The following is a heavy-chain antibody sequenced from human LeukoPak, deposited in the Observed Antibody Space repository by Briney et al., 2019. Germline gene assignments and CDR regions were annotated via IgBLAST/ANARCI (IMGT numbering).Heavy chain of an antibody. CDR3: ARTYGSGSYPKRYFDY. D-gene: IGHD3-10*01. J-gene: IGHJ4*02. CDR1: GYSISSGYY. CDR2: IYHSGST. V-gene: IGHV4-38-2*01. Sequence: SETLSLTCAVSGYSISSGYYWGWIRPPPGKGLEGIGNIYHSGSTYYNPSLKSRVTISVDTSKNQSSLKLSSVTAADTAVYYCARTYGSGSYPKRYFDYWGQGTLVTVSS.